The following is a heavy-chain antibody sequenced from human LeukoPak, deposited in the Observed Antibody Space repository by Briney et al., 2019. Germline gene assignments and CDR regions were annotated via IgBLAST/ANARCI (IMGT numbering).Heavy chain of an antibody. J-gene: IGHJ4*02. CDR3: ARELNYDSSGYYFDY. Sequence: ASVTVSFKASGYTFTVYFMHWVLQAPGQGLDSIAWINPNSGGTNYAQKFQGRVTMTRDTSISTAYMELSRLRSDDTAVYYCARELNYDSSGYYFDYWGQGTLVTVSS. CDR1: GYTFTVYF. CDR2: INPNSGGT. D-gene: IGHD3-22*01. V-gene: IGHV1-2*02.